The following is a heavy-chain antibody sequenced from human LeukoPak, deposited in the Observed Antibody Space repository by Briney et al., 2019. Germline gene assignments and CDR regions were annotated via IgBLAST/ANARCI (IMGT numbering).Heavy chain of an antibody. CDR1: GGSFSGYY. Sequence: PSETLSLTCAVYGGSFSGYYWSWIRQPPGKGLEWIGYIYYSGSTYYNPSLKSRVTISVDTSKNQFSLKLSSVTAADTAVYYCARDEVFLEWPILDYWGQGTLVTVSS. CDR3: ARDEVFLEWPILDY. CDR2: IYYSGST. J-gene: IGHJ4*02. V-gene: IGHV4-34*09. D-gene: IGHD3-3*01.